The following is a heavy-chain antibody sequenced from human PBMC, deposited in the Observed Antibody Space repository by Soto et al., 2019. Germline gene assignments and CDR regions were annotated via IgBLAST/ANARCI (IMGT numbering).Heavy chain of an antibody. CDR1: GFTFSSYG. CDR3: AKDLLRSAVAGTWLL. CDR2: ISYDGSNK. J-gene: IGHJ4*02. V-gene: IGHV3-30*18. Sequence: QVQLVESGGGVVQPGRSLRLSCAASGFTFSSYGMHWVRQAPGKGLEWVAVISYDGSNKYYADSVKGRFTISRDNSKNTLYLQMNSLRAEDTAVYYCAKDLLRSAVAGTWLLWGQGTLVTVSS. D-gene: IGHD6-19*01.